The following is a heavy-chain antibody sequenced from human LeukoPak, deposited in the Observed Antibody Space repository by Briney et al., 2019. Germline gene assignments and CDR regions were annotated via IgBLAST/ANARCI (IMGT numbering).Heavy chain of an antibody. D-gene: IGHD2-2*01. CDR3: ARGPDIVVVPAASNAFDI. Sequence: PSQTLSLTCTVSGGSISSGGYYWSWIRQHPGEGLEWIGYIYYSGSTYYNPSLKSRVTISVDTSKNQFSLKLSSVTAADTAVYYCARGPDIVVVPAASNAFDIWGQGTMVTVSS. V-gene: IGHV4-31*03. CDR2: IYYSGST. J-gene: IGHJ3*02. CDR1: GGSISSGGYY.